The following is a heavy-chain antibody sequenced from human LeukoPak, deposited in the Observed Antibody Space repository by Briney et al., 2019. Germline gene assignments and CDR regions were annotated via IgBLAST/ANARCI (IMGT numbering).Heavy chain of an antibody. CDR1: GGSISSHY. D-gene: IGHD6-13*01. CDR2: IFYSGST. Sequence: SETLSLTCTVSGGSISSHYWTWIRQPPGKGLEWIGYIFYSGSTNYHPSLKSRVTISVDTSKNQFSMKLSSVTAADTAVYYCARIIAAAGTGYYYGMDVWGQGTTVTVSS. J-gene: IGHJ6*02. V-gene: IGHV4-59*08. CDR3: ARIIAAAGTGYYYGMDV.